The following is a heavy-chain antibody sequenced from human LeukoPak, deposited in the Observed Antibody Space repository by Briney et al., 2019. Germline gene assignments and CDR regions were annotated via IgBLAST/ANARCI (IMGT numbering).Heavy chain of an antibody. J-gene: IGHJ4*02. D-gene: IGHD1-26*01. CDR3: ARARRIVGVGYFDY. Sequence: GGSLRLSCEASGITFSSYLMTWVRQGPGKGLEWIADISGSGGPTNYADSVKGRFTISRDNSKNTLFLQMNSLRDGDTAIYYCARARRIVGVGYFDYWGQGTLVTVSS. CDR2: ISGSGGPT. CDR1: GITFSSYL. V-gene: IGHV3-23*01.